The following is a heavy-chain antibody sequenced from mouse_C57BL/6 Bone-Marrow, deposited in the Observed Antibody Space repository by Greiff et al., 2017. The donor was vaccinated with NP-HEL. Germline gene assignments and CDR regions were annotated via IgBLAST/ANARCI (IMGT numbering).Heavy chain of an antibody. D-gene: IGHD2-4*01. Sequence: VQLQQSGPELVKPGASVKISCKASGYSFTGYYMNWVKQSPEKSLEWIGEINPSTGGTTYNQTFKAKATLTVDKSSSTAYMQLKSLTSEDSAVYYCAREGVLYDYDWFAYWGQGTLVTVSA. CDR3: AREGVLYDYDWFAY. CDR2: INPSTGGT. CDR1: GYSFTGYY. J-gene: IGHJ3*01. V-gene: IGHV1-42*01.